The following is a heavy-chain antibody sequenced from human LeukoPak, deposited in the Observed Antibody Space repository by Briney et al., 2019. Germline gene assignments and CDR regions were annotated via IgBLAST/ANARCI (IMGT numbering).Heavy chain of an antibody. CDR2: INHSGST. CDR3: ARGQNYYDSSGYLQH. V-gene: IGHV4-34*01. D-gene: IGHD3-22*01. CDR1: GGTFSGYY. J-gene: IGHJ1*01. Sequence: SETLSLTCAVDGGTFSGYYWSWIRQPPGKGLEWIGEINHSGSTNYNPSLKSRVTISVDTSKNQFSLKLSSVTAADTAVYYCARGQNYYDSSGYLQHWGQGTLVTVSS.